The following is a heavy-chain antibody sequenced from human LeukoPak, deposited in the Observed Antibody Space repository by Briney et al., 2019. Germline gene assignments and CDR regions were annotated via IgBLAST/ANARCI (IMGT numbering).Heavy chain of an antibody. V-gene: IGHV1-69*05. J-gene: IGHJ6*03. CDR1: GGTFSSYA. CDR3: ARDRSPTGGNSLHYYYYYMDL. CDR2: IIPIFGTA. Sequence: ASVKVSCKASGGTFSSYAISWVRQAPGQGLEWMGGIIPIFGTANYAQKFQGRVTITTDESTSTAYMELSSLRSEDTAVYYCARDRSPTGGNSLHYYYYYMDLWGKGTTVTVSS. D-gene: IGHD4-23*01.